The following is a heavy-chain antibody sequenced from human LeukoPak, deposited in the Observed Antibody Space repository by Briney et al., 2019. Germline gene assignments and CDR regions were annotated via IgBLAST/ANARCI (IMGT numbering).Heavy chain of an antibody. CDR1: GYTFTGDF. J-gene: IGHJ4*02. Sequence: ASVKVSCKASGYTFTGDFIHWVRQAPGQGLEWMGWINSDSGGTNYARKFQGRVTMTRDTSISTAYMELSSLRSDDTAVYYCARDTPHGVGFCSSGSCFAYDYWGQGTLVTVSS. CDR3: ARDTPHGVGFCSSGSCFAYDY. V-gene: IGHV1-2*02. CDR2: INSDSGGT. D-gene: IGHD2-15*01.